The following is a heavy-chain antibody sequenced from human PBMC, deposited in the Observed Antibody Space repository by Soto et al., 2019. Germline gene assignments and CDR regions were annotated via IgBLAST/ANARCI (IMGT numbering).Heavy chain of an antibody. D-gene: IGHD6-13*01. CDR1: GCTFSNYW. CDR3: ARIASAGRGLDV. Sequence: EVQLVDSGGGLVQPGGSLRLSCAASGCTFSNYWMSCVRQAPGKGLEWVGNIKQDGSEKNYVDSVKGRFTISRDNAKNSLFLQMNSLRAEDTAVYYCARIASAGRGLDVWGQGNTVIVSS. CDR2: IKQDGSEK. J-gene: IGHJ6*02. V-gene: IGHV3-7*01.